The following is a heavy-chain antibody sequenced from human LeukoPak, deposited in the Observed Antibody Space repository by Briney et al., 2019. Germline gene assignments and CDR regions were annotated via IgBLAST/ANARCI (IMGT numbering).Heavy chain of an antibody. J-gene: IGHJ4*02. CDR1: GYTFTSYG. D-gene: IGHD3-22*01. Sequence: ASVKVSCKASGYTFTSYGISWVRQAPGQGLEWMGWISAYNGNTNYAQKLQGRVTMTTDTSTSTAYMELRSLRSDDTAVYYCARVAHNHYDSSGYYYSWDYWGQETLVTVSS. CDR3: ARVAHNHYDSSGYYYSWDY. V-gene: IGHV1-18*01. CDR2: ISAYNGNT.